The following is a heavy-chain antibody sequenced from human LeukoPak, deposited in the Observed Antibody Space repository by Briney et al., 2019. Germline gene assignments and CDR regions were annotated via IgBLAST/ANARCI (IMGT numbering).Heavy chain of an antibody. V-gene: IGHV4-59*12. D-gene: IGHD1-26*01. CDR1: GGSISSYY. Sequence: PSETLSLTCTVSGGSISSYYWSWIRQPPWKGLEWIGYIYYSGSTNYNPSLKSRVTISVDKSKNQFSLKLSSVTAADTAVYYCARGGSYDRYAFDIWGQGTMVTVSS. CDR3: ARGGSYDRYAFDI. CDR2: IYYSGST. J-gene: IGHJ3*02.